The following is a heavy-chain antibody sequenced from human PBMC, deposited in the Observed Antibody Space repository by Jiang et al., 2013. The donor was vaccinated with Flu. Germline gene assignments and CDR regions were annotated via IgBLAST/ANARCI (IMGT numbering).Heavy chain of an antibody. CDR1: GFTFSSYG. CDR2: IWYDGSKK. V-gene: IGHV3-33*01. Sequence: QLVESGGGVVQPGRSLRLSCAASGFTFSSYGMHWVRQAPGKGLEWVALIWYDGSKKYYGESVKGRFTISRDNSKNTLYLEMNSPRGEDTAVYFCSREGGRSDSPPRLWGQGTLVTVSS. CDR3: SREGGRSDSPPRL. J-gene: IGHJ4*02. D-gene: IGHD3-10*01.